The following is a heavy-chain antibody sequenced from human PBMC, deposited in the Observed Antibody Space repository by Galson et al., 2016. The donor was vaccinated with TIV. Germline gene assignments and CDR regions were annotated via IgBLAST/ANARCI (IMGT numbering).Heavy chain of an antibody. D-gene: IGHD1-26*01. V-gene: IGHV3-21*06. CDR3: ARVSSALSATNDY. J-gene: IGHJ4*02. Sequence: SLRLSCAASGITFNTYTLTWVRQAPGKGLEWVSSISSSSEYIYYADSVKGRFTISRDNAKNSLYLQMNSLRAEDTAVYFCARVSSALSATNDYCGQGTLVTVSS. CDR1: GITFNTYT. CDR2: ISSSSEYI.